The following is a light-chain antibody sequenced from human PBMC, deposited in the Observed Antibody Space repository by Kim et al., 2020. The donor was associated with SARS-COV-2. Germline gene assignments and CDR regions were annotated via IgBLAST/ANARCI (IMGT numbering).Light chain of an antibody. CDR3: QQRYSWPRT. V-gene: IGKV3-11*01. J-gene: IGKJ1*01. CDR1: QGVSTY. CDR2: DAS. Sequence: LSPGERATLTCRAGQGVSTYLAWYQQRPGQAPRLLVYDASTRATGIPARFNGSGSGTDFTLTISSLQPEDFAIYYCQQRYSWPRTFGQGTKVDIK.